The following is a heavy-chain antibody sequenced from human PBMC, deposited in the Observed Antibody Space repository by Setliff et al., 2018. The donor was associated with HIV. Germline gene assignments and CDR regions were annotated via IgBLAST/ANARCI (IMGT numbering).Heavy chain of an antibody. CDR3: ARTQPDTIFGVVVFDC. V-gene: IGHV4-59*08. D-gene: IGHD3-3*01. CDR1: GGLINSHY. Sequence: SETLSLTCTVSGGLINSHYWNWIRQAPGKGLEWIGCVYYRGGVTYNPSLSSRVTISVDTSKNQFSLSLSSVTAGDTAIYFCARTQPDTIFGVVVFDCWGQGKMVTVSS. J-gene: IGHJ4*02. CDR2: VYYRGGV.